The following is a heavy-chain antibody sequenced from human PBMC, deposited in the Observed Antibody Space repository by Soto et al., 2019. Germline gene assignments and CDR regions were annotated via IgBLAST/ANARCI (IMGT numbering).Heavy chain of an antibody. CDR3: AKGMRFWEWLGGTYSCSGMDV. D-gene: IGHD3-3*01. V-gene: IGHV3-30*18. J-gene: IGHJ6*02. CDR1: GFTFSSYG. CDR2: ISYDGSNK. Sequence: QVQLVESGGGVVQPGRSLRLSCAASGFTFSSYGMHWVRQAPGKGLEWVAVISYDGSNKYYADSVKGRFTISRDNSKNTLYLQMNSLTAEDTAVYYCAKGMRFWEWLGGTYSCSGMDVWGQGTTVTVSS.